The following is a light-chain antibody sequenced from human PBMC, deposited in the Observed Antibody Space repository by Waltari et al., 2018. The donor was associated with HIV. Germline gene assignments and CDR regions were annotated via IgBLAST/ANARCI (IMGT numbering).Light chain of an antibody. Sequence: SYELTQPPSVSVSPGQTARITCSGDVLPKQYAYWYQQKPGQAPVVVIYKDTERPSGIPERFSGSSSGTKVTLTISGVQAEDEADYYCQSVDSSGTYVFGTGTKVTVL. CDR1: VLPKQY. CDR2: KDT. CDR3: QSVDSSGTYV. V-gene: IGLV3-25*03. J-gene: IGLJ1*01.